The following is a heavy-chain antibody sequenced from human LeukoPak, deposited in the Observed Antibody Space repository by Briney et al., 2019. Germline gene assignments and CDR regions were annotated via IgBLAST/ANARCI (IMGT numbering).Heavy chain of an antibody. J-gene: IGHJ4*02. CDR2: ISVDGESA. D-gene: IGHD6-19*01. CDR3: AQEVGSGWYPH. V-gene: IGHV3-23*01. CDR1: GFSVSTSG. Sequence: PGGSLRLSCTVSGFSVSTSGMSWVRQAQGKGLQTISAISVDGESAYYADSVKGRFTISRDNSKNTLYLQMNSLRVEDTAVYYCAQEVGSGWYPHWGQGSLVSVSS.